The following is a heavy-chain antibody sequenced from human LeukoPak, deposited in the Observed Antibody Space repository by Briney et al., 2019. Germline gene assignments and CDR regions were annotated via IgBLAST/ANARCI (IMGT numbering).Heavy chain of an antibody. CDR2: ISYDGSNK. CDR3: ARDLRNWFDP. J-gene: IGHJ3*01. CDR1: GFTFSSYA. Sequence: GRSLRLSCAASGFTFSSYAMHWVRQAPGKGLEWVAVISYDGSNKYYADSVKGRFTISRDNSKNTLYLQMNSLRAEDTAVYYCARDLRNWFDPWGQGTTVTVSS. D-gene: IGHD3-10*01. V-gene: IGHV3-30-3*01.